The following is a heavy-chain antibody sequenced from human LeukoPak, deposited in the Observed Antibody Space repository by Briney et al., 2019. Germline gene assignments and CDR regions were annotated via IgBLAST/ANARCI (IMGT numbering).Heavy chain of an antibody. CDR2: ISSSSRCI. CDR3: ARDYGDRDVPDY. V-gene: IGHV3-21*04. Sequence: KGLEWVSSISSSSRCIYYAASVKGLFTISRDNTKNSTYLQMNSRRDEDTAVYDCARDYGDRDVPDYWGQGTLVTVSS. J-gene: IGHJ4*02. D-gene: IGHD4-17*01.